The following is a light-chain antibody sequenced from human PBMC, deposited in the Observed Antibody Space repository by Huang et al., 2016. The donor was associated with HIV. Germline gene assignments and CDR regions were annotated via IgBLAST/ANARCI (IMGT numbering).Light chain of an antibody. CDR3: QQSYTSPRAT. V-gene: IGKV1-39*01. CDR2: ATS. J-gene: IGKJ1*01. CDR1: HNITSY. Sequence: DIQMTQSPSSLSASVGDRVTISCRSSHNITSYLNWYQQRPGRAPKLLTYATSTLQSGVPSRFSGSGSATDFTLTISSLQPEDFATYICQQSYTSPRATFGQGTKVEIK.